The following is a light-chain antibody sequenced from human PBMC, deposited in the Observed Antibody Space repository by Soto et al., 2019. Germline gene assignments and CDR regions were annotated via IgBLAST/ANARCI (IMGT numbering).Light chain of an antibody. Sequence: QSVLTQPASVSGSPGQSITLSCTGTSSDIGGYDYVSWYQRHPGKAPKLLIYDVNNRPSGVSNRFSGSKSGNTASLTISGLQAEDEADYYCTSYASGSSHVVFGGGTKVTVL. CDR1: SSDIGGYDY. CDR2: DVN. J-gene: IGLJ2*01. V-gene: IGLV2-14*01. CDR3: TSYASGSSHVV.